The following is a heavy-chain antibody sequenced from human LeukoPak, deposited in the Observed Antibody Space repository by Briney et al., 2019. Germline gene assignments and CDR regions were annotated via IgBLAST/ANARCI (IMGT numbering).Heavy chain of an antibody. Sequence: GGSLRLSCAASGFTVSSNYMSWVHQAPGKGLEWVSVICSGGSTYYADSVKGRFTISRDNSKNTLYLQMNSLRAEDTAVYYCARDHVPYYYDSSASRGDYYYYMDVWGKGTTVTVSS. CDR3: ARDHVPYYYDSSASRGDYYYYMDV. CDR2: ICSGGST. J-gene: IGHJ6*03. V-gene: IGHV3-66*02. D-gene: IGHD3-22*01. CDR1: GFTVSSNY.